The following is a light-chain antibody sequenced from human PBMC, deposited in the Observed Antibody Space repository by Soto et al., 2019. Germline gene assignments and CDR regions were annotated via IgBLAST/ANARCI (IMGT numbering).Light chain of an antibody. CDR1: QPISIY. J-gene: IGKJ3*01. V-gene: IGKV1-39*01. Sequence: DIQMTQSPSSLSASVGDRVTMTCRASQPISIYLNWYQQKPGRAPKILIYAASRLRSGVPSRFSADGSGTDFTLTISSLQPEDFATYYCLQSSSTPPFTFGPGNKVDLK. CDR2: AAS. CDR3: LQSSSTPPFT.